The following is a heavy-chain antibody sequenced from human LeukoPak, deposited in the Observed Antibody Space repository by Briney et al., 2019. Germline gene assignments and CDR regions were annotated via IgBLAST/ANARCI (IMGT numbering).Heavy chain of an antibody. Sequence: GGSLRLSCAASGFTFSSYAMSWARQAPGKGLEWVSAISSSGDTYYAGSVKGRFTISRDNSKNTLYMQMNSLRAEDTAVYYCARGRNYYDSSGDLDYWGQGTLVTVSS. D-gene: IGHD3-22*01. CDR2: ISSSGDT. CDR3: ARGRNYYDSSGDLDY. J-gene: IGHJ4*02. V-gene: IGHV3-23*01. CDR1: GFTFSSYA.